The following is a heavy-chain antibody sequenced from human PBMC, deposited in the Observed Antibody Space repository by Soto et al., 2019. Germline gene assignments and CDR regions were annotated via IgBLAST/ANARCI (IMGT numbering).Heavy chain of an antibody. V-gene: IGHV3-11*01. CDR3: ARDKMRAGGEWLRIIDAFDI. Sequence: QVQLVESGGGLVKPGGSLRLSCAASGFTFSDYYMSWIRQAPGEGLEWVSYISSSGSTIYYADSVKGRFTISRDNAKNSLYLQMSSLRAEDTAVYYCARDKMRAGGEWLRIIDAFDIWGQGTMVTVSS. D-gene: IGHD5-12*01. CDR2: ISSSGSTI. CDR1: GFTFSDYY. J-gene: IGHJ3*02.